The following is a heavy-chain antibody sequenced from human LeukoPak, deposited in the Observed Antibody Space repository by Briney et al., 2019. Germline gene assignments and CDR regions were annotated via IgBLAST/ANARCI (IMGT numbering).Heavy chain of an antibody. D-gene: IGHD6-19*01. J-gene: IGHJ4*02. CDR2: IGSSGSTI. CDR3: ARDRTDSSGWYVSSQYYFEY. CDR1: GFTFSSYE. V-gene: IGHV3-48*03. Sequence: GGSLRLSCAASGFTFSSYEMNSVRQAPGKGLEWVSYIGSSGSTIYYADPVKGRFTISRDNAKNSLYLQMNGLRAEDTAVYYCARDRTDSSGWYVSSQYYFEYWGQGTLVTVSS.